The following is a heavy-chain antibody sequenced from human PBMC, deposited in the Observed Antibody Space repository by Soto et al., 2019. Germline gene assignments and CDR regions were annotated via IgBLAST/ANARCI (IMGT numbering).Heavy chain of an antibody. CDR2: VYNSGST. V-gene: IGHV4-59*01. J-gene: IGHJ4*02. D-gene: IGHD6-13*01. CDR3: ARYRREAVAGYTLDN. CDR1: GGSISSNY. Sequence: SGTLSLTCTVSGGSISSNYWTWIRQPPGKGLEWIGYVYNSGSTNYNPSLKSRVTISEETSKSQFSLKVNSMTAADTAVYYCARYRREAVAGYTLDNWGQGILVTVSS.